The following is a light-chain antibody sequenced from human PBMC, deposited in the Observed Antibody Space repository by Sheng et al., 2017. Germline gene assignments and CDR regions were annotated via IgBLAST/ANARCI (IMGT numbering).Light chain of an antibody. CDR1: QNIDGY. CDR2: VAS. V-gene: IGKV1-39*01. J-gene: IGKJ2*01. Sequence: DIQMTQSPSSLSASVGDRVTITCRTSQNIDGYLNWYQQKPGNPQRLLIYVASSLQRGVPIQGSVAVGRGTEFTLTITSLQPEDFATYYCQQTYGSPLYTFGQGTKLEVK. CDR3: QQTYGSPLYT.